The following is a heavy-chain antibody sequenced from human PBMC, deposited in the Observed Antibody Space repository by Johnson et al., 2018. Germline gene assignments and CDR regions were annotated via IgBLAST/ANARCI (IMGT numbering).Heavy chain of an antibody. V-gene: IGHV3-33*01. CDR2: IWYDGSNE. CDR3: ASDDGYCSSTSCYKPRYGMDV. Sequence: VQLLESGGGVVQPGRSLRLSCAASGFTFSSYGMHWVRQAPGKGLEWVAVIWYDGSNEYYADSVKGRFTNSRDNSKNTLYLQMKSLRAEDTAVYYCASDDGYCSSTSCYKPRYGMDVWGQGTTVTVSS. J-gene: IGHJ6*02. CDR1: GFTFSSYG. D-gene: IGHD2-2*02.